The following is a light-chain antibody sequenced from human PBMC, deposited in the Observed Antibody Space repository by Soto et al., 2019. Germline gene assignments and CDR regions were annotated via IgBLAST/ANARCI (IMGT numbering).Light chain of an antibody. V-gene: IGLV1-40*01. CDR3: QSYDSSLSGYV. J-gene: IGLJ1*01. CDR2: ASY. CDR1: SSNIGAGYD. Sequence: QSVLTQPPSVSGAPGQRATISCTGSSSNIGAGYDVHWYQQLPGTAPKLLIYASYNRPSGVPDRFSGSKSGTSASLAITGLQAEDEADYYCQSYDSSLSGYVFGTGTKVTVL.